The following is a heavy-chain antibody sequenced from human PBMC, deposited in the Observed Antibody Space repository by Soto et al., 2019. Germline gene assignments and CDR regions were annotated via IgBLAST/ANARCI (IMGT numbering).Heavy chain of an antibody. CDR2: IYYSGGT. D-gene: IGHD3-16*02. CDR1: GGSISSGGYY. V-gene: IGHV4-31*03. CDR3: ARHAISGGVISPGDY. Sequence: TLSLTCTVSGGSISSGGYYWSWIRQHPGKGLEWIGYIYYSGGTYFNPFLKSRVTISLDTFKNQFSLKLSSVTAADTAVYYCARHAISGGVISPGDYWGQGTLVTVSS. J-gene: IGHJ4*02.